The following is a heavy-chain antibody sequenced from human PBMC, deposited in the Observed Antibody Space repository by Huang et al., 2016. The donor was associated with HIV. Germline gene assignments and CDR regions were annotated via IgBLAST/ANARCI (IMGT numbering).Heavy chain of an antibody. CDR3: ASGTFYQLWTAHYAGWHYNMDV. CDR2: IIPALKIA. CDR1: GGSFGSYG. D-gene: IGHD1-7*01. V-gene: IGHV1-69*10. Sequence: QVHLVQSGAEVKKPGSSVQVSCRASGGSFGSYGFSWVRQAPGQGLEWMGGIIPALKIANYGQKLKGRVTISARASATTVYMELTSLTTEDTAIYYCASGTFYQLWTAHYAGWHYNMDVWGEGTTITVSS. J-gene: IGHJ6*04.